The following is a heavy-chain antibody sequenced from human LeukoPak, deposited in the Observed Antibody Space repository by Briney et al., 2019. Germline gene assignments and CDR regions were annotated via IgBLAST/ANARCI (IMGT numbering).Heavy chain of an antibody. J-gene: IGHJ4*02. CDR3: ATSTGTRGRALDY. CDR2: IYSSGSN. D-gene: IGHD1-7*01. CDR1: GGSISGYF. Sequence: SETLSLTCTVSGGSISGYFWSWIRQPAGKGLEWIGRIYSSGSNNYNPSLKSRVTMSVDTSKNQFSLKLSSVTAADTAVYYCATSTGTRGRALDYWGQGTLVTVSS. V-gene: IGHV4-4*07.